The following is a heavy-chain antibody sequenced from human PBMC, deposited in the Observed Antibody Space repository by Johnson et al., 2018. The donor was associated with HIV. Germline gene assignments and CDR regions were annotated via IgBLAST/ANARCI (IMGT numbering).Heavy chain of an antibody. J-gene: IGHJ3*02. V-gene: IGHV3-23*04. CDR3: GRVADYYDSIAVLNAFDI. CDR2: ISGSGDNT. CDR1: GFIFTNYA. D-gene: IGHD3-22*01. Sequence: VQLVESGGGLVQPGGSLRLSCAASGFIFTNYAMSWVRQAPGKGLEWGSGISGSGDNTYYADSVKGRFTISRDNSRTTLYLQMNSLRAEDTAVYYCGRVADYYDSIAVLNAFDIWGQGTMVTVSS.